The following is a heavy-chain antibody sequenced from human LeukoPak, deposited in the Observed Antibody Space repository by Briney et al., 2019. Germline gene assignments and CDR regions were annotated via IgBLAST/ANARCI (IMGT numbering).Heavy chain of an antibody. J-gene: IGHJ4*02. D-gene: IGHD1-26*01. CDR1: GFTFSSYS. Sequence: PGGSLRLSCAASGFTFSSYSMNWVRQAPGKGLEWVSSISSNSSYIDYADSVKGRFTISRDNAKNSLYLQMNSLRAEDTAVYYCARSGGGRSGNYFREFDYWGQGTLVTVSS. CDR2: ISSNSSYI. CDR3: ARSGGGRSGNYFREFDY. V-gene: IGHV3-21*01.